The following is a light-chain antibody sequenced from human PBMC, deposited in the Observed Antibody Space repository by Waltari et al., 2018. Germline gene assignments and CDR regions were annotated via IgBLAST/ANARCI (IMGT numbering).Light chain of an antibody. CDR2: SNH. Sequence: QSVLTQPPSVSGTPGQRVTISCSGSSSNIGSRTMNWYRQLPGTAPKLLIFSNHLRPSGVPVRRSASKSGTSASRIISGLQSEDEGTYYCSTWDDSLNNLVFGGGTKLTVL. V-gene: IGLV1-44*01. CDR1: SSNIGSRT. J-gene: IGLJ2*01. CDR3: STWDDSLNNLV.